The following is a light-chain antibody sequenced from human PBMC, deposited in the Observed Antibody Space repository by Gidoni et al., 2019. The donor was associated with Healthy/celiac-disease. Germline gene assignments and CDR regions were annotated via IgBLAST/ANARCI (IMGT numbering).Light chain of an antibody. CDR2: GAS. Sequence: IVMTQSPATLSVSPGERATLSCRASQSVSSNLAWYQQKPGQAPRLLIYGASTRATGSPARFSGSGSGTEFTLTISSLQSEDFAVYYCQQYNNWPLRTFGQGTKVEIK. J-gene: IGKJ1*01. V-gene: IGKV3-15*01. CDR1: QSVSSN. CDR3: QQYNNWPLRT.